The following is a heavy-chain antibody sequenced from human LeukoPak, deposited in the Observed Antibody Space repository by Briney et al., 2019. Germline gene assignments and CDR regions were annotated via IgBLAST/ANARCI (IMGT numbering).Heavy chain of an antibody. CDR2: ISAYNGNT. D-gene: IGHD2-8*01. V-gene: IGHV1-18*01. J-gene: IGHJ6*02. Sequence: ASVKVSCKASGYTFTSYGISWGRQAPGQGLEWMGWISAYNGNTNYAQKLQGRVTMTTDTSTSTAYMELRSLRSDDTAVYYCAREGLFVLMVYAIDYYYYGMDVWGQGTTVTVSS. CDR3: AREGLFVLMVYAIDYYYYGMDV. CDR1: GYTFTSYG.